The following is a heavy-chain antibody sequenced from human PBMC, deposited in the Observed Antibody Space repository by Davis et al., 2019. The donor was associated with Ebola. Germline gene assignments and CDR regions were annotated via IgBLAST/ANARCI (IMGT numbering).Heavy chain of an antibody. Sequence: ASVKVSCKASGYTFTSYDINWVRQAPGQGLEWMGVINPSAGYTNYAQKFQGRVTITRDTSTSTVYMEVRRLRSDDTAVYYCARDGPDYYGLDVWGQGTTVTVSS. CDR1: GYTFTSYD. V-gene: IGHV1-46*01. J-gene: IGHJ6*02. CDR2: INPSAGYT. CDR3: ARDGPDYYGLDV.